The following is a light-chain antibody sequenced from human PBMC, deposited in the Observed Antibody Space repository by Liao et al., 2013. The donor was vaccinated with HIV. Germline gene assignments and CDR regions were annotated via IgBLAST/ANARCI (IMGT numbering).Light chain of an antibody. Sequence: SFELTQPPSVSVSPGQTATITCSGDRLGEKYVSWYQQRPGQSPVMVIYQDRKRPSGIPERFSGSSSGTTVTLTISGAQLEDEADYYCYSATDSSLVFGGGTRLTVL. CDR1: RLGEKY. J-gene: IGLJ3*02. CDR3: YSATDSSLV. CDR2: QDR. V-gene: IGLV3-1*01.